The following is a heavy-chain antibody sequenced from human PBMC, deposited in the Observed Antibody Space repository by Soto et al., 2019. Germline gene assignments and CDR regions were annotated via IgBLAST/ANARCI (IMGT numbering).Heavy chain of an antibody. V-gene: IGHV4-4*02. J-gene: IGHJ4*02. CDR3: ARVGSGWYAPLDY. CDR1: GGSMSRSYW. CDR2: INESGEY. Sequence: QVQLQESGPGLVKPSGTLSLTCAVSGGSMSRSYWWTWLRQPPGKGLEWLGEINESGEYNYAPSFISRVPMSVDKSKSHFSVMLPSVTAADTAIYYCARVGSGWYAPLDYWGQGTLVTVSS. D-gene: IGHD6-19*01.